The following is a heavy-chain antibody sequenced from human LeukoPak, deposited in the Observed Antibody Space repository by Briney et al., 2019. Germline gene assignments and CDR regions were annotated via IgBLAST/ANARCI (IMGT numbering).Heavy chain of an antibody. CDR1: GFTFSSYG. V-gene: IGHV3-30*02. Sequence: GGSLRLSCAASGFTFSSYGMHWVRQAPGKGLEWVAFIRYDGSNKYYADSVKGRFTISRDNSKNTLYLQMNSLRAEDTAVCYCAKIRGYCSGGSCFGPWGQGTLVTVSS. CDR2: IRYDGSNK. D-gene: IGHD2-15*01. CDR3: AKIRGYCSGGSCFGP. J-gene: IGHJ5*02.